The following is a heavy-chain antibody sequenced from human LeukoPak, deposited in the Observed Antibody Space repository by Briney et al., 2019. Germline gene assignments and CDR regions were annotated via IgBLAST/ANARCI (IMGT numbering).Heavy chain of an antibody. V-gene: IGHV4-61*02. D-gene: IGHD3-22*01. CDR1: GGSISSGSYY. CDR2: IYTSGST. CDR3: ARVTGYMIEDYFDY. Sequence: SQTPSLTCTVSGGSISSGSYYWSWIRQPAGKGLEWIGRIYTSGSTNYNPSLKSRVTISVDTSKNQFSLRLSSVTAADTAVYYCARVTGYMIEDYFDYWGQGTLVTVSS. J-gene: IGHJ4*02.